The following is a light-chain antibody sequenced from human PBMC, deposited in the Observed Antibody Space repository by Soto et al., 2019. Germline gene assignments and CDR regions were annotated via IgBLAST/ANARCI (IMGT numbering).Light chain of an antibody. Sequence: QSALTQPRSVSGSPGQSVTSSGTGTSSDVGVYNYVSWYQQHPGKAPKLMINDVTKRPSGVPDRFSGSKSVNTASLTISGLQAEDEADYYCCSYAGSYTFVFGTGTKVTVL. V-gene: IGLV2-11*01. CDR2: DVT. CDR1: SSDVGVYNY. J-gene: IGLJ1*01. CDR3: CSYAGSYTFV.